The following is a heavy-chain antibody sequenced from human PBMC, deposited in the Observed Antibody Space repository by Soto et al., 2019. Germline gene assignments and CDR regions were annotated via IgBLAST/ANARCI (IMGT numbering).Heavy chain of an antibody. D-gene: IGHD4-4*01. Sequence: PSETQSLTCAVYGGSFSGYYWSWIRQPPGKGLEWIGEINHSGSTNYNPSLKSRVTISVDTSKNQFSLKLSSVTAADTAVYYCARASYSNYAKDFDYWGQGTRVTVSS. V-gene: IGHV4-34*01. CDR2: INHSGST. CDR1: GGSFSGYY. CDR3: ARASYSNYAKDFDY. J-gene: IGHJ4*02.